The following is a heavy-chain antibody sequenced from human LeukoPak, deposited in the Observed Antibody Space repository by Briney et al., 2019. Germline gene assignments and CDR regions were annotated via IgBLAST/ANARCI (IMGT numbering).Heavy chain of an antibody. CDR3: ARIVFGVQDYYYGMDV. CDR2: ISPYNGNT. CDR1: GYNFTIHG. J-gene: IGHJ6*02. D-gene: IGHD3-3*01. Sequence: ASVKVSCTASGYNFTIHGISWVRQAPGRGLEWMGWISPYNGNTKYAQKLQDRVTMTTDTSTSTAYMDLRSLRSDDTAVYYCARIVFGVQDYYYGMDVWGQGTTVTVSS. V-gene: IGHV1-18*01.